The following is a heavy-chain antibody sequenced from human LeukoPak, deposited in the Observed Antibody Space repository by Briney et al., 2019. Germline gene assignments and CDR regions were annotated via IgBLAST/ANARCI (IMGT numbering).Heavy chain of an antibody. Sequence: PSETLSPTCAVSGGSISSGGYSWSWIRQPPGKGLEWIGEINHSGSTNYNPSLKSRVTISVDTSKNQFSLKLSSVTAADTAVYYCACDYGDYPVRAEYFQHWGQGTLVTVSS. CDR3: ACDYGDYPVRAEYFQH. CDR2: INHSGST. CDR1: GGSISSGGYS. D-gene: IGHD4-17*01. V-gene: IGHV4-39*07. J-gene: IGHJ1*01.